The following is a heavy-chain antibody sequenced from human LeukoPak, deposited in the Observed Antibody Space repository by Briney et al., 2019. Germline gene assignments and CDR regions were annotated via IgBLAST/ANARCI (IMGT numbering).Heavy chain of an antibody. D-gene: IGHD3-22*01. V-gene: IGHV1-18*01. CDR2: ISPYSGNT. J-gene: IGHJ4*02. CDR3: ARPSVRYYDSSGYYFFDY. CDR1: NYIFSHYG. Sequence: ASVKVSCKASNYIFSHYGISWVRQAPGQGLEWMGWISPYSGNTYSAQKLQGRVSLTTDTSTSTAYMELRSLRSEDTAVYYCARPSVRYYDSSGYYFFDYWGQGTLVTVSS.